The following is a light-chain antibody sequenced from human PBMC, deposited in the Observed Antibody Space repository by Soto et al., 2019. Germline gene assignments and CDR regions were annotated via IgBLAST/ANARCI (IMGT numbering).Light chain of an antibody. J-gene: IGKJ4*02. CDR1: QSVTSSF. Sequence: EIVLTQSPGTLSLSPGERATLSCRASQSVTSSFLAWYQQKPGQAPRLLIYGASSRATGIPDRFSGSGSGTDFTLTISRLEHEDVALYYCQQYDSSPLTCGGGTKVEIK. V-gene: IGKV3-20*01. CDR2: GAS. CDR3: QQYDSSPLT.